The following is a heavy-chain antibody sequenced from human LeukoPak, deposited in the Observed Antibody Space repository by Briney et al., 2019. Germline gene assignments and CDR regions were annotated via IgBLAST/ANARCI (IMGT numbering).Heavy chain of an antibody. CDR2: IYHSGST. J-gene: IGHJ3*02. D-gene: IGHD3-22*01. CDR1: GDSISTSNSY. V-gene: IGHV4-39*07. CDR3: ARDFPSGSDDAFDI. Sequence: SETLSLTCTVSGDSISTSNSYWGWIRQPPGKGLEWIGSIYHSGSTYYNPSLKSRVTISVDTSKNQFSLKLSSVTAADTAVYYCARDFPSGSDDAFDIWGQGTMVTVSS.